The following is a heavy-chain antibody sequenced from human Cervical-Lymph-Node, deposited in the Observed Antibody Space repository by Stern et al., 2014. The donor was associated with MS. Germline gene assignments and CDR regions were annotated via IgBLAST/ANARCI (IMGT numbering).Heavy chain of an antibody. CDR2: VYSDGST. D-gene: IGHD1-26*01. V-gene: IGHV4-59*01. CDR3: ARVTGRGTRQNWFDS. CDR1: GGSMSSKY. J-gene: IGHJ5*01. Sequence: QLQLQESGPGLVKPSETVSLTCTVSGGSMSSKYWNWIRQPPGKGLEWLGYVYSDGSTNYNPSLKSRVIISLATSTNQFSLSLTSVTAADTAVYYCARVTGRGTRQNWFDSWGQGTLVTVSS.